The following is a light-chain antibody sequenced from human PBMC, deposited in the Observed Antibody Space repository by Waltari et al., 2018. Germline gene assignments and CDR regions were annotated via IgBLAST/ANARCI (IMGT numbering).Light chain of an antibody. J-gene: IGKJ5*01. V-gene: IGKV3-15*01. Sequence: EIVMTQSPATLSVSPGARVPLSCRASQSFSSSLAWYQPKPGQAPRLLIYGASTRATGIPARFRGSGSRTEFTLTIDSLQSEDFAIYYCQQYNNWPPITFGQGTRLDIK. CDR2: GAS. CDR3: QQYNNWPPIT. CDR1: QSFSSS.